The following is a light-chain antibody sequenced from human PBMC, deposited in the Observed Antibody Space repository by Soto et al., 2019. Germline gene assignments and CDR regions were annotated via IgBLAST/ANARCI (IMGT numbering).Light chain of an antibody. CDR1: QILLHSNGYNY. Sequence: DLVMTQSPLSLPVTPGEPASISCRSSQILLHSNGYNYLDWFLQKPGQSPQLLIYLGFHRASGVPDRCSGSGSGTDFTLKISNVEAEDVGVYYCMQALQTPRTFGPGTKVDIK. J-gene: IGKJ3*01. V-gene: IGKV2-28*01. CDR3: MQALQTPRT. CDR2: LGF.